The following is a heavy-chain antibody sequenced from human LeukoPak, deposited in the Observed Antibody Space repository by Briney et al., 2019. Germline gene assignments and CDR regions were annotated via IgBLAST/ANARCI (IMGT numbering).Heavy chain of an antibody. CDR1: GFTFDDYA. CDR2: ISWNSGSI. D-gene: IGHD5/OR15-5a*01. V-gene: IGHV3-9*01. CDR3: AKSEMSQIVLSAFDI. Sequence: GGSLRLSCAASGFTFDDYATHWVRQAPGKGLEWVSGISWNSGSIGYADSVKGRFTISRDNAKNSLYLQMNSLRAEDTALYYCAKSEMSQIVLSAFDIWGQGTMVTVSS. J-gene: IGHJ3*02.